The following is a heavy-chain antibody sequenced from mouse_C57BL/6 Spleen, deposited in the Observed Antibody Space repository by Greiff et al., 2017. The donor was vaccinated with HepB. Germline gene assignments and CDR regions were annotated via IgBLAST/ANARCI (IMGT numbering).Heavy chain of an antibody. D-gene: IGHD4-1*01. CDR3: ARMRAKLGRGYFDY. J-gene: IGHJ2*01. V-gene: IGHV8-8*01. Sequence: QVQLKESGPGILQPSQTLSLTCSFSGFSLSTFGMGVGWIRQPSGKGLEWLAHIWWDDDKYYNPALKSRLTISKDTSKNQVFLKIANVDTADTATYYCARMRAKLGRGYFDYWGQGTTLTVSS. CDR2: IWWDDDK. CDR1: GFSLSTFGMG.